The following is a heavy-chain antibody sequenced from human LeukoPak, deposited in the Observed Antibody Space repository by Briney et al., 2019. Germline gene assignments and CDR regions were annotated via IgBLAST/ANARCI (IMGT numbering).Heavy chain of an antibody. Sequence: SGGSLRLSCAASGFTFSSYAMSWVRQAPGKGLEWVSAISGSGGSTYYADSVKGRFTISRDNSKNTLYLQMNSLRAEDTAVYYCARDYGDMVVVPAAAIDYWGQGTLVTVSS. CDR1: GFTFSSYA. D-gene: IGHD2-2*01. CDR3: ARDYGDMVVVPAAAIDY. V-gene: IGHV3-23*01. CDR2: ISGSGGST. J-gene: IGHJ4*02.